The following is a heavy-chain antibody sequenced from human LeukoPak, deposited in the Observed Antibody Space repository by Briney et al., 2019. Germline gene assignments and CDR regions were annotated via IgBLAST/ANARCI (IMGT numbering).Heavy chain of an antibody. CDR3: ASPYLLGGGPYYFDY. CDR2: INHSGST. V-gene: IGHV4-39*01. CDR1: AGSISSDSYY. Sequence: TSETLSLTCTVSAGSISSDSYYWGWIRQPPGKGLEWIGEINHSGSTNYNPSLKSRVTISVDTSNNQFSLKLSSVTAADTAVYYCASPYLLGGGPYYFDYWGQGTLVTVSS. D-gene: IGHD2-15*01. J-gene: IGHJ4*02.